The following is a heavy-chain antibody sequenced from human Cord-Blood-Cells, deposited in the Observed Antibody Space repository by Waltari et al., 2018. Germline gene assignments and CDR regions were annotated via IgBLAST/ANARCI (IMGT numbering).Heavy chain of an antibody. V-gene: IGHV1-46*01. CDR3: ARLADCTGGVCYDY. J-gene: IGHJ4*02. CDR1: VYTFPSYY. D-gene: IGHD2-8*02. Sequence: QVQLVQSGAEVKKPVASVKVSCKASVYTFPSYYMHWVRQAPGQGLEWMGIISPSGGSTSYAEKFQGRVTMTRDTSTSTVYMELRSLRSEDTAVYYCARLADCTGGVCYDYWGQGTLVTVSS. CDR2: ISPSGGST.